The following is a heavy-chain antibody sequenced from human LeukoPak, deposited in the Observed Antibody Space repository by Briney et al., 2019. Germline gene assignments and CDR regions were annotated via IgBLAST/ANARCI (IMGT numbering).Heavy chain of an antibody. D-gene: IGHD6-25*01. CDR3: ARLSGFTETSHFDY. J-gene: IGHJ4*02. CDR1: GFTFNDYR. Sequence: GGSLRLSCAASGFTFNDYRMTWVRQAPGKGLQWVATIEKDGSDKYYVDSVTGRFTISRDNAKTSLSLQMNSLGAEDTALYYCARLSGFTETSHFDYWGQGTLVTVSS. V-gene: IGHV3-7*01. CDR2: IEKDGSDK.